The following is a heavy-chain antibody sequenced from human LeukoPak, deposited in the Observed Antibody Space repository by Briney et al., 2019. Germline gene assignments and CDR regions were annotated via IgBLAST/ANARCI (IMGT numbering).Heavy chain of an antibody. V-gene: IGHV3-21*01. CDR2: ISSSSSYK. J-gene: IGHJ4*02. CDR3: AREGARLTLDY. Sequence: GGSLRLSCAASGFTFSSYSMNWVRQAPGKGLGWVSSISSSSSYKYYADSVKGRFTISRDNAKNSLYLQMNSLRAEDTAVYYCAREGARLTLDYWGQGTLVTVSS. D-gene: IGHD3-16*01. CDR1: GFTFSSYS.